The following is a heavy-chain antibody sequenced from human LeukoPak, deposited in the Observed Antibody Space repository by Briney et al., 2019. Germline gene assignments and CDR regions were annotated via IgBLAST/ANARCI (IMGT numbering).Heavy chain of an antibody. CDR3: ARHGSGSSTFGY. CDR1: GGSIRSYY. CDR2: IYSSGST. J-gene: IGHJ4*02. V-gene: IGHV4-59*08. D-gene: IGHD1-26*01. Sequence: PSDTRSGTCTSTGGSIRSYYWSWIRKPPGKGLEWIGYIYSSGSTNYNPSLKSRVTISVHTSKNQFSLKLSSVTAADTAVYYCARHGSGSSTFGYWGQGILVTVSS.